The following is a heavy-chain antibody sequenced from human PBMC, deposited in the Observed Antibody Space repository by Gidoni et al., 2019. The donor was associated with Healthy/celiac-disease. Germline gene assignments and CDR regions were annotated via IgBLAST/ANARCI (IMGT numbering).Heavy chain of an antibody. J-gene: IGHJ4*02. CDR1: GGTFSSYA. CDR2: IIPIFGTA. V-gene: IGHV1-69*06. CDR3: ARGDIEGYNLLPFDN. D-gene: IGHD1-1*01. Sequence: QVQLVQSGAEVKKSGSSVTVSCKASGGTFSSYAINWVRQAPGQGLEWMGGIIPIFGTANSAQKFQGRVTITADKSTSTAYMELSSLRSEDRAVYYCARGDIEGYNLLPFDNWGQGTLVTVSS.